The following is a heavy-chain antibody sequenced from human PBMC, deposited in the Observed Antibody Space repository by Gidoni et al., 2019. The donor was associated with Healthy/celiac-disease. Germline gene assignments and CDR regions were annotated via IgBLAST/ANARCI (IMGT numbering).Heavy chain of an antibody. Sequence: QVQLVESGGGVVQPGGSLRRACEAAGFTFSSSGMHCVRQAPGNGMEWLAIISYDGSNNYYADSVKGRFTISRDNSKSTLYLQMNSLRAEDTAVYYCAKDSKEDAFDIGGQGTMVTVSS. J-gene: IGHJ3*02. V-gene: IGHV3-30*18. CDR3: AKDSKEDAFDI. CDR1: GFTFSSSG. CDR2: ISYDGSNN.